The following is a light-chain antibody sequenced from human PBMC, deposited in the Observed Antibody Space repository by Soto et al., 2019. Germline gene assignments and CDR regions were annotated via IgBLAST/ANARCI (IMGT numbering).Light chain of an antibody. Sequence: DIQMTQSPSSLSASVGDRVTITCQASQGISNYLNWYQQKPGKAPKLLIYDASNLETGVPSRFSGSGSGTDLTFTISSLQPEDIATYYCQQYENLPPFTFGQGTKLDIK. CDR1: QGISNY. J-gene: IGKJ2*01. CDR3: QQYENLPPFT. CDR2: DAS. V-gene: IGKV1-33*01.